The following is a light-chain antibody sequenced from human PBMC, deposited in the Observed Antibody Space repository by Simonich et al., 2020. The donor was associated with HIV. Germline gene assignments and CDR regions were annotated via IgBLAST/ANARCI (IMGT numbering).Light chain of an antibody. CDR3: QQYYSIPLT. Sequence: DIMMTQSPDSLAVSLGERATINCKSSQSVLSSSNNKNSLVWYKQKPGQPPKLLIYWASTRESGVPDRFSGSGSGTDFTLTISSLQAEDVAVYYCQQYYSIPLTFGGGTKVEIK. J-gene: IGKJ4*01. CDR2: WAS. V-gene: IGKV4-1*01. CDR1: QSVLSSSNNKNS.